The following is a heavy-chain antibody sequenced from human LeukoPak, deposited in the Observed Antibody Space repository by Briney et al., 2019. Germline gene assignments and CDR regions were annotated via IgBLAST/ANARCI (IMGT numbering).Heavy chain of an antibody. Sequence: GASVKVSCRTSGYTFTGYYMHWVRQAPGQGLEWMGRINPNSGGTNYAQKFQGRVTMTRDTSITTAYMELSSLRSDDTAVYYCASWDWNPNYYFDYWDQGTLVTVSS. J-gene: IGHJ4*02. D-gene: IGHD1-1*01. CDR1: GYTFTGYY. CDR3: ASWDWNPNYYFDY. V-gene: IGHV1-2*06. CDR2: INPNSGGT.